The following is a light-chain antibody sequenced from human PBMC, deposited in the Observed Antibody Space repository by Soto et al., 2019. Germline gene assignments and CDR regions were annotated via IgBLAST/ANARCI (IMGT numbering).Light chain of an antibody. J-gene: IGKJ1*01. Sequence: DIQMTQSPSSLSASVGDRVTITCRASQGIRSDLGWYQQKPGKAPKRLIYAASSLQSGVPSRVSGSGSGTEFTLTISSLQAEDFATYYCLQYNSYPWTFGQGTKVEIK. CDR1: QGIRSD. CDR3: LQYNSYPWT. V-gene: IGKV1-17*01. CDR2: AAS.